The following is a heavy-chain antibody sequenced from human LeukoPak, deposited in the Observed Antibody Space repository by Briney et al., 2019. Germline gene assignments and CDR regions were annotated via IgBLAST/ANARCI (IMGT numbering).Heavy chain of an antibody. V-gene: IGHV3-33*01. Sequence: GGSLRLSCTASRFTFSSYGMHWVRQAPGKGLEWVAVIWYDGSNKYYADSVKGRFTISRDNSKNTLYLQMNSLRAEDTAVYYCARGVAVAGTDYFDYWGQGTLVTVYS. CDR1: RFTFSSYG. D-gene: IGHD6-19*01. CDR2: IWYDGSNK. J-gene: IGHJ4*02. CDR3: ARGVAVAGTDYFDY.